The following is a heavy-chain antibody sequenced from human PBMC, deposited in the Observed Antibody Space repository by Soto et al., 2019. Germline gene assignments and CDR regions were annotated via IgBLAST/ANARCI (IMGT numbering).Heavy chain of an antibody. CDR3: ARTLPYRYSSSWGRGYYGMDV. D-gene: IGHD6-13*01. CDR2: INPNSGGT. J-gene: IGHJ6*02. Sequence: QVQLVQSGAEVKKPGASVKVSCKASGYTFTGYYMHWVRQAPGQGLEWMGWINPNSGGTNDAQKFQGWVTMTRDTSISTAYMELSRLRSDDTAVYYCARTLPYRYSSSWGRGYYGMDVWGQGTTVTVSS. CDR1: GYTFTGYY. V-gene: IGHV1-2*04.